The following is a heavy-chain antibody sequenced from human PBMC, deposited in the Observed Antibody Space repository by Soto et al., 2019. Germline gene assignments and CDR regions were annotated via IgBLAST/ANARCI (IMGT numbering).Heavy chain of an antibody. CDR1: GFTFSSYA. CDR3: AKGSGYNWNHDPLGAFDY. V-gene: IGHV3-23*01. D-gene: IGHD1-20*01. J-gene: IGHJ4*02. CDR2: ISGSGGST. Sequence: EVQLLESGGGLVQPGGSLRLSCAASGFTFSSYAMSWVRQAPGKGLEWVSAISGSGGSTYYADSVKGRFTISRDNSKNTLYLQMNRLRAEDTAVYYCAKGSGYNWNHDPLGAFDYWGQGTLVTVSS.